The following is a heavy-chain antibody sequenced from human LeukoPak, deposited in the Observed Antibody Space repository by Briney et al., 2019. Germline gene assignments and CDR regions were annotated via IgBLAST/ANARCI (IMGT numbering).Heavy chain of an antibody. D-gene: IGHD3-10*01. CDR3: ARRFGL. Sequence: SEPLSLTCTVSGDSISSGNNNWNWIRHSTGRGLEWIGLIYSSGSAHYNPSFKSRVTISLDTSKNHFSLKLNSVTAADTAVYYWARRFGLWGRGTLVTVSS. J-gene: IGHJ4*02. CDR1: GDSISSGNNN. CDR2: IYSSGSA. V-gene: IGHV4-61*02.